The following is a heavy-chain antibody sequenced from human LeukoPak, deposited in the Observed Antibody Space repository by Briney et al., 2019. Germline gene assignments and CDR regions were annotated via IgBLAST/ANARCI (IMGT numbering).Heavy chain of an antibody. J-gene: IGHJ4*02. D-gene: IGHD2-15*01. V-gene: IGHV3-30*02. CDR3: ARIGYCSGGSCYSGLVWLPFEY. CDR2: IRYDGSDK. Sequence: GGSLRLSCAASGFTFSSYGMHWVRQAPGKGLEWVAFIRYDGSDKYHADSVKGRFTISRDNSKNTLYLQMNSLRAEDTAVYYCARIGYCSGGSCYSGLVWLPFEYWGQGTLVTVSS. CDR1: GFTFSSYG.